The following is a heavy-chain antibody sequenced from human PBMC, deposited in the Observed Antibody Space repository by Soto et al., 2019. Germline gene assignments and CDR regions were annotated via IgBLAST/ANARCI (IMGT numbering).Heavy chain of an antibody. CDR3: ARVLGDTAMVTESAYYGMDV. CDR2: IYYSGGT. CDR1: GGSFRGHY. Sequence: SETLSLTCAVYGGSFRGHYWSWIRQPPGKGLQWIGYIYYSGGTYYNPSLKSRVTISVDTSKNQFSLKLSSVTAADTAVYYCARVLGDTAMVTESAYYGMDVWGQGTTVTVSS. J-gene: IGHJ6*02. V-gene: IGHV4-30-4*01. D-gene: IGHD5-18*01.